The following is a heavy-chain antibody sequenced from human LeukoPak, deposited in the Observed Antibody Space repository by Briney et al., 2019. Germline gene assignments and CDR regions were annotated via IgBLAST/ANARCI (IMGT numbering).Heavy chain of an antibody. V-gene: IGHV3-74*01. CDR2: ITRDGSST. Sequence: GGSLRLSCAASGFTFSSSRMHWVRQAPGKGLVWVSRITRDGSSTTYADSVKGRFTTSRDKAKNTLYLQMDSLRDDDTAVYYCARDPGYESWSPFWGGMDVWGNGTTVTVSS. CDR3: ARDPGYESWSPFWGGMDV. J-gene: IGHJ6*04. CDR1: GFTFSSSR. D-gene: IGHD3-16*01.